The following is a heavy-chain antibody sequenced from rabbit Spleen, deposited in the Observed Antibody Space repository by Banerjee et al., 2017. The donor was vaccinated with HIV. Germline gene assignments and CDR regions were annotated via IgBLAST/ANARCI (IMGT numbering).Heavy chain of an antibody. Sequence: QQLVESGGGLVKPGASLTLTCTASGFSFSSSDYMCWVRQAPGKGLEWIGCIYTGSGSTYYASWAKGRFTITKTSSTTVTLKMTSLTAADTATYFCARDAGVYDYIDVYFNLWGQGTLVT. CDR2: IYTGSGST. CDR1: GFSFSSSDY. D-gene: IGHD6-1*01. CDR3: ARDAGVYDYIDVYFNL. V-gene: IGHV1S40*01. J-gene: IGHJ4*01.